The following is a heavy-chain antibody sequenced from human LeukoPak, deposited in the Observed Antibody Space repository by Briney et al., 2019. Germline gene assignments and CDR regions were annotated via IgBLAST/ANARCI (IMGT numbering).Heavy chain of an antibody. Sequence: PGGSEILFCAASGFTFSSYRMHWVRQAPGKGLVWVSHINSDGSSTSYADSVKGRFTISRDNAKNTLYLQMYSLRAEDTAVYYCARDPAYYDSSGLTDYWGQGT. V-gene: IGHV3-74*01. CDR1: GFTFSSYR. CDR3: ARDPAYYDSSGLTDY. CDR2: INSDGSST. J-gene: IGHJ4*02. D-gene: IGHD3-22*01.